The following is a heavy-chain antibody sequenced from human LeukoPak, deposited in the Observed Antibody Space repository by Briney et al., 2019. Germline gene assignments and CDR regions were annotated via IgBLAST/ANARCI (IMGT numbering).Heavy chain of an antibody. D-gene: IGHD5-18*01. CDR1: GGSMSSSTYY. V-gene: IGHV4-39*01. Sequence: SETLSLTCTVSGGSMSSSTYYWGWIRQPPGKGLEWIGSIYHSGSTYYNPPLKSRVTISVDTSKNQFSLKLSSVTAADTAVYYCARHLGIQLWFLDYWGQGTPVTVSS. CDR3: ARHLGIQLWFLDY. CDR2: IYHSGST. J-gene: IGHJ4*02.